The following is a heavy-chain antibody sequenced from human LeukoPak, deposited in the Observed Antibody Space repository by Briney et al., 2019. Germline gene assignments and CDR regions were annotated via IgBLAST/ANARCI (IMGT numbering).Heavy chain of an antibody. D-gene: IGHD4-23*01. J-gene: IGHJ4*02. CDR2: IDTDGSTT. CDR1: GFTFSAYW. CDR3: ARDVRYGGNPPL. V-gene: IGHV3-74*01. Sequence: PGGSLRLSCAASGFTFSAYWMHWVRQAPGKGLVWVSRIDTDGSTTTYADSVEGRFTISRDNAKNTLYLQMNSLRAEDTAVYCCARDVRYGGNPPLWGQGTLVTVSS.